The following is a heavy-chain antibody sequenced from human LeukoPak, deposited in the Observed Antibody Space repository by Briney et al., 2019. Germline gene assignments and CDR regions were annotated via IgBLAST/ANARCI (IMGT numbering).Heavy chain of an antibody. CDR2: INPNSGGT. J-gene: IGHJ5*02. Sequence: ASVKVSCKASGYTFTGYYMHWVRQAPGQGLEWMGWINPNSGGTNYAQKFQGRVTMTRDTSISTAYMELSRLRSDDTAVYYCARGPPYDFWSGYYLDWFDPWGQGTLVTVSS. D-gene: IGHD3-3*01. CDR3: ARGPPYDFWSGYYLDWFDP. V-gene: IGHV1-2*02. CDR1: GYTFTGYY.